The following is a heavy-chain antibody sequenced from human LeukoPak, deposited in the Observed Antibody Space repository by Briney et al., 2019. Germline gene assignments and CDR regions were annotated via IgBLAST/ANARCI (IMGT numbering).Heavy chain of an antibody. CDR3: AKDRSSSDYYYYYMDV. J-gene: IGHJ6*03. Sequence: GGSLRLSCAASGFTFSNYGIHWVRQASGKGLEWVAFVRSDGGIKYYADSVKGRFTISRDNSKNTLYLQMNSLRAEDTAVYYCAKDRSSSDYYYYYMDVWGKGTTVTVSS. CDR1: GFTFSNYG. CDR2: VRSDGGIK. V-gene: IGHV3-30*02. D-gene: IGHD6-6*01.